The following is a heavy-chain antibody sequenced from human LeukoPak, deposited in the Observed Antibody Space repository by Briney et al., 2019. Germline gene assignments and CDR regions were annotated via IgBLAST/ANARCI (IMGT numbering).Heavy chain of an antibody. CDR1: GFTVSNSY. V-gene: IGHV3-66*02. CDR2: IYNDGST. J-gene: IGHJ4*02. Sequence: GGSLRLSCAASGFTVSNSYMAWVRQAPGKGLEWVSSIYNDGSTVYADSVKGRFTISRDNSKNTLYLQMNSLRGDDTSVYYCAKIDMWNPAYWGQGALVTVSS. CDR3: AKIDMWNPAY. D-gene: IGHD1-1*01.